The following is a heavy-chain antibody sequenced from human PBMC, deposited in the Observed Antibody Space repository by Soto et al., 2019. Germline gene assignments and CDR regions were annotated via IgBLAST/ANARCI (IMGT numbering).Heavy chain of an antibody. V-gene: IGHV5-51*01. CDR3: ARHAGNSWKGDYFDY. J-gene: IGHJ4*02. Sequence: PGESLKISCKGSGYSFTSYWIGWVRQMPGKGLEWMGIIDPNDSQTIYSPSFQGQVTISADKSIDTAYLRWSSLKTSDTAMYYCARHAGNSWKGDYFDYWGQGALVTVSS. D-gene: IGHD6-13*01. CDR2: IDPNDSQT. CDR1: GYSFTSYW.